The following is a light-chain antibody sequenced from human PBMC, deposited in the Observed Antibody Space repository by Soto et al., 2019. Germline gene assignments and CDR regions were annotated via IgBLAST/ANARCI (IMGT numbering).Light chain of an antibody. V-gene: IGLV1-51*01. J-gene: IGLJ3*02. Sequence: QSVLMQPPSVSAAPGQKVTISCSGSSSNIGNNYVSWYQQLPGTAPKLLIYDNNKRPSGIPDRFSGSKSGTSATLGITGLQTGDEADYYCGTWDDSLTGGVFGGGTKLTVL. CDR1: SSNIGNNY. CDR3: GTWDDSLTGGV. CDR2: DNN.